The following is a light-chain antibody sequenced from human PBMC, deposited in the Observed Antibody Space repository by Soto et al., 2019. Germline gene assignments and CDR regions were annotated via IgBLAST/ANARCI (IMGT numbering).Light chain of an antibody. CDR2: HAS. Sequence: DIQMTQSPSTLPASVGDRVTITCRASQSISNWLAWYQQKPVKAPKLLIYHASTLESGVPSRFSGSGSGTEFTLTISSLQPDDFATYYCQQYMSYSFGQGTTGDIK. CDR3: QQYMSYS. CDR1: QSISNW. J-gene: IGKJ1*01. V-gene: IGKV1-5*01.